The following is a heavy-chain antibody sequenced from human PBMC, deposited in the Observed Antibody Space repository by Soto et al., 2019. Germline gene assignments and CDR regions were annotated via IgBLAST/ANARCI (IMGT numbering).Heavy chain of an antibody. CDR2: MNPNSGNK. D-gene: IGHD1-1*01. J-gene: IGHJ4*02. V-gene: IGHV1-8*01. CDR1: GYTFTSYD. CDR3: ARERSGTPDY. Sequence: QVKLVQSGAEVKKPGASVKVSCKASGYTFTSYDINWVRQATGQGLEWMGWMNPNSGNKGYAQKFQGRVTMTRNTPRTTADMELSSLRSDDTAVYYCARERSGTPDYWGQGTLVTVSP.